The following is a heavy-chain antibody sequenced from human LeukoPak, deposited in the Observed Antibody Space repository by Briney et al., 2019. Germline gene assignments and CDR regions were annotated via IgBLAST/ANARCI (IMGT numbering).Heavy chain of an antibody. J-gene: IGHJ4*02. CDR1: AFTFSSYA. Sequence: GGSLRLSCAASAFTFSSYAMAWVRQAPGKGLEWVSTLSGTGGNTYYADSVRGRFTISRDNSKNTLYLQMNSLRAEDTAVYYCAREDDGEQYFDYWGQGALVTVSS. V-gene: IGHV3-23*01. CDR3: AREDDGEQYFDY. D-gene: IGHD4-17*01. CDR2: LSGTGGNT.